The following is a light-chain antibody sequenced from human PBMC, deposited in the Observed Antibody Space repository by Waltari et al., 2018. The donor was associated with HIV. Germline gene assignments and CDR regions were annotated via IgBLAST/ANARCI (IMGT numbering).Light chain of an antibody. J-gene: IGLJ2*01. V-gene: IGLV2-14*01. CDR2: EVS. Sequence: QSALTQPASVSGSPGQSIPISCTGTSSDVGGYNYVSWYQQHPGKAPKLMIYEVSNRPSGVSNRFSGSKSGNTASLTISGLQAEVEADYYCSSYTSSSTVVFGGGTKLTVL. CDR3: SSYTSSSTVV. CDR1: SSDVGGYNY.